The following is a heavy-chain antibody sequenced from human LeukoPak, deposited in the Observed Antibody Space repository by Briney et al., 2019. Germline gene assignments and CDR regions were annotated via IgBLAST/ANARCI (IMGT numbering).Heavy chain of an antibody. CDR1: GYSISSGYY. V-gene: IGHV4-38-2*02. J-gene: IGHJ4*02. Sequence: PSETLSLTCTLSGYSISSGYYWGWIRQPPGKGLEWIGSIYHSGNTYYNPSLKSRVTISVDTSKNQFSLKLSSVTAADTAVYYCARRVDTAMASSFDYWGQGTLVTVSS. D-gene: IGHD5-18*01. CDR3: ARRVDTAMASSFDY. CDR2: IYHSGNT.